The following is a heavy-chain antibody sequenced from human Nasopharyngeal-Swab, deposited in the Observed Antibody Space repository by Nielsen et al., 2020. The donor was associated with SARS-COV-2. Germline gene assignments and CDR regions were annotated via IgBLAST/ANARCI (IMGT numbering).Heavy chain of an antibody. D-gene: IGHD3-3*01. CDR3: ARGDIGNGYYYSMSFGAFDI. J-gene: IGHJ3*02. Sequence: WIRQPPGKGLEWLGYIYYSESTYYNPSLKSRITMSLETPKNQFSLELKSVTAADTAVYYCARGDIGNGYYYSMSFGAFDIWGQGTMVTVSS. V-gene: IGHV4-30-4*01. CDR2: IYYSEST.